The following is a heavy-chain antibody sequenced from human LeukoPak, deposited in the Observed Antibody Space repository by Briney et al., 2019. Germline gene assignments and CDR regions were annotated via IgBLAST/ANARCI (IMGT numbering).Heavy chain of an antibody. V-gene: IGHV1-24*01. CDR3: ARYYYDRSGYFPFDI. D-gene: IGHD3-22*01. Sequence: ASVKVSCKVSGYTLTELCMHWVRQAPGKGLEWMGGFDPEDGETIYAQKFQGRVTMTEDTSTDTAYMELSRLKSDDTAVYYCARYYYDRSGYFPFDIWGQGTMVTVSS. CDR2: FDPEDGET. CDR1: GYTLTELC. J-gene: IGHJ3*02.